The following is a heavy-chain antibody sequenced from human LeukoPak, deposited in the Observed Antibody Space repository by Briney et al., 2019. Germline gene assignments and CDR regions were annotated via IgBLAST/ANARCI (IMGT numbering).Heavy chain of an antibody. Sequence: GESLKISCKGSGYSFTSYWIGWVRQMPGKGLEWMGIIYPGDSDTRYSPSFQGQVTISADKSISTAYLQWSSLKASDTAMYYCARQGLYYGSGSPPYYYYYMDVWGKGTTVTISS. CDR1: GYSFTSYW. J-gene: IGHJ6*03. CDR2: IYPGDSDT. V-gene: IGHV5-51*01. CDR3: ARQGLYYGSGSPPYYYYYMDV. D-gene: IGHD3-10*01.